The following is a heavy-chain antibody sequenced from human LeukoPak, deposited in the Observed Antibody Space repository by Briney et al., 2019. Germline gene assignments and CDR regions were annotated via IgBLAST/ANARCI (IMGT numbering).Heavy chain of an antibody. D-gene: IGHD3-16*02. CDR3: ASGVFTVWGSYRRDY. CDR2: IYSGGST. V-gene: IGHV3-53*01. J-gene: IGHJ4*02. CDR1: GFTVSSNY. Sequence: PGGSLRLSCAASGFTVSSNYMSWVRRAPGKGLEWVSVIYSGGSTYYADSVKGRFTISRDNSKNTLYLQMNSLRAEDTAVYYCASGVFTVWGSYRRDYWGQGTLVTVSS.